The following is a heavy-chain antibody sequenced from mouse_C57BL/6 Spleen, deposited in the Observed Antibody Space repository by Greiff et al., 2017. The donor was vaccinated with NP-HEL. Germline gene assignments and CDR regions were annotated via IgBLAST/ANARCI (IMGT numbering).Heavy chain of an antibody. D-gene: IGHD2-10*01. CDR3: AKVLLRGYAMDY. CDR1: GYAFSSSW. V-gene: IGHV1-82*01. J-gene: IGHJ4*01. Sequence: QVQLKQSGPELVKPGASVKISCKASGYAFSSSWMNWVKQRPGKGLEWIGRIYPGDGDTNYNGKFKGKATLTADKSSSTAYMQLSSLTSEDSAVYFCAKVLLRGYAMDYWGQGTSVTVSS. CDR2: IYPGDGDT.